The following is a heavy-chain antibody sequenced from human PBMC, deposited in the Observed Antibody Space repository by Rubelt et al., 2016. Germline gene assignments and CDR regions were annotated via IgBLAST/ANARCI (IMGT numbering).Heavy chain of an antibody. D-gene: IGHD1-26*01. V-gene: IGHV1-46*01. J-gene: IGHJ6*02. CDR2: INPSGGST. CDR1: GYTFTSYY. Sequence: QVQLVQSGAEVKKPGASVKVSCKASGYTFTSYYIHWVRQAPGQGLDWMGTINPSGGSTSYAQKFQGRVTMTRDTSTRTVYMELSSLRSEDTAVYYCASVVPGSYYYYGMDVWGQGTTVTVSS. CDR3: ASVVPGSYYYYGMDV.